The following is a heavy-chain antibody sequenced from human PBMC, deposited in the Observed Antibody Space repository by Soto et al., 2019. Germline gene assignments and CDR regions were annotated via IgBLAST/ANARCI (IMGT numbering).Heavy chain of an antibody. V-gene: IGHV3-30*18. CDR2: ISYDGSNK. Sequence: QVQLVESGGGVVQPGRSLRLSCAASGFTFSSYGMHWVRQAPGKGLEWVAVISYDGSNKYYADSVKGRFTISRDNYKNTLYLQMNSLRAEDTAVYYCAKEGAEYSGSSYYYYGMDVWGQGTTLTVSS. CDR1: GFTFSSYG. D-gene: IGHD6-6*01. J-gene: IGHJ6*02. CDR3: AKEGAEYSGSSYYYYGMDV.